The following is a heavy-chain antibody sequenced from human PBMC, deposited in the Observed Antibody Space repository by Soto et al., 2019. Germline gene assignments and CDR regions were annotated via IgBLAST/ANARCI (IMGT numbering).Heavy chain of an antibody. CDR3: ARGKTYYYDSSGYINWFDP. D-gene: IGHD3-22*01. CDR2: IYSGGST. J-gene: IGHJ5*02. Sequence: GGSLRLSCAASGFTVSSNYMSWVRQAPGKGLEWVSVIYSGGSTYYADSVKGRFTISRDDSKNTLYLQMNSLRAEDTAVYYCARGKTYYYDSSGYINWFDPWGQGTLVTVSS. CDR1: GFTVSSNY. V-gene: IGHV3-66*01.